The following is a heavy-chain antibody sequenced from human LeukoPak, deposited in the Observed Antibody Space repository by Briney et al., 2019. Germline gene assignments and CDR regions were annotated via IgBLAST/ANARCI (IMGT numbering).Heavy chain of an antibody. Sequence: GGPLRLSCAASGFTFSSYSMNWVRQAPGKGLEWVSYISSSSSTIYYADSVKGRFTISRDNAKNSLYLQMNSLRAEDTAVYYCARDSTEVVVPAPDAFDIWGQGTMVTVSS. CDR3: ARDSTEVVVPAPDAFDI. J-gene: IGHJ3*02. CDR2: ISSSSSTI. D-gene: IGHD2-2*01. V-gene: IGHV3-48*01. CDR1: GFTFSSYS.